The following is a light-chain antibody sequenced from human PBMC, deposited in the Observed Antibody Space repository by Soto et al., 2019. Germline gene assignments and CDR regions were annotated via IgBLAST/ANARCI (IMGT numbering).Light chain of an antibody. Sequence: DIVMTQSPDSLAVSLGERATINCKSSQPILYRPNNENALVWYQQKPGQTPKLLISWTSTREPGVPDRHRESHYGPDFTFTINKLQAEDVAVYYCQQFYTTPAFGQWTRLEIK. CDR3: QQFYTTPA. V-gene: IGKV4-1*01. J-gene: IGKJ5*01. CDR2: WTS. CDR1: QPILYRPNNENA.